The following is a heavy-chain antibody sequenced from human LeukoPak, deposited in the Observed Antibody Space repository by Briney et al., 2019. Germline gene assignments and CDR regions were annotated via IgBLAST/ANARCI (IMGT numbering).Heavy chain of an antibody. D-gene: IGHD3-10*01. Sequence: ASVKVSCKASGYSFTNYGILWVRQAPGQGLEWMGWISAYNGHTNYAQKLQDRVTMTTETSTGTAYMELRSLISDDTAVYYCARITMVRGVLFDWYFDLWGRGTLVTVSS. V-gene: IGHV1-18*01. CDR3: ARITMVRGVLFDWYFDL. J-gene: IGHJ2*01. CDR2: ISAYNGHT. CDR1: GYSFTNYG.